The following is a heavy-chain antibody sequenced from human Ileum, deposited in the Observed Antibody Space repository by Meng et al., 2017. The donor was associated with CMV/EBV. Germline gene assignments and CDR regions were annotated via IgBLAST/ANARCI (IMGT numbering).Heavy chain of an antibody. J-gene: IGHJ4*02. V-gene: IGHV3-74*01. Sequence: LSCTASGFHYVIYWIHSVRHAPREGLVWVSRIHSDGASTSYAASVKGRFTISRDNPKNPLSLHMNPLSAEDTAVYFCARAGGVGFIDYWGQGTLVTVSS. CDR3: ARAGGVGFIDY. CDR2: IHSDGAST. D-gene: IGHD3-3*01. CDR1: GFHYVIYW.